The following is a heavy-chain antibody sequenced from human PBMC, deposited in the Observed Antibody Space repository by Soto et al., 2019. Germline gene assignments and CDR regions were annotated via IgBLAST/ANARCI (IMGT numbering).Heavy chain of an antibody. V-gene: IGHV3-30*04. Sequence: QVQLVESGGGVVQPGRSLRLSCAASGFTFSSYAMHWVRQAPGKGLEWVAVISYDGRNKYYADSVKGRFTISRDNSKNRLYLQMNSLRAEDTAVYYCARDVLFLEYHGAFDIWGQGTMVTVSS. J-gene: IGHJ3*02. CDR1: GFTFSSYA. CDR3: ARDVLFLEYHGAFDI. D-gene: IGHD2-2*01. CDR2: ISYDGRNK.